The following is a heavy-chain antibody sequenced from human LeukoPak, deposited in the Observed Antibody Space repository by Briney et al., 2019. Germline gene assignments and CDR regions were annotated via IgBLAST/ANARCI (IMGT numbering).Heavy chain of an antibody. CDR1: GGTFGSYA. Sequence: SVKVSCKASGGTFGSYAISWVRQAPGQGLEWMGGIIPIFGTANYAQKFQGRVTITADESTSTAYMELSSLRSEDTAVYYCARALLRYCSSTSCYWFDPWGQGTPVTVSS. V-gene: IGHV1-69*13. CDR2: IIPIFGTA. J-gene: IGHJ5*02. D-gene: IGHD2-2*01. CDR3: ARALLRYCSSTSCYWFDP.